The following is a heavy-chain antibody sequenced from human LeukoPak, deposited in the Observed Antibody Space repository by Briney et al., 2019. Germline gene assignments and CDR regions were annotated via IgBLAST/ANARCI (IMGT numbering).Heavy chain of an antibody. CDR3: ARQCRGGSCYRRRSYYGMYV. D-gene: IGHD2-15*01. V-gene: IGHV4-34*01. CDR2: IHHSGST. J-gene: IGHJ6*02. CDR1: GGSFSGYY. Sequence: SETLSLTCAVYGGSFSGYYWSWIRQPPGKGLEWIGEIHHSGSTNYNPCLKSRVTISVDTSKNQFSLKLSSVTAADTAVFYCARQCRGGSCYRRRSYYGMYVWGQATTVTVSS.